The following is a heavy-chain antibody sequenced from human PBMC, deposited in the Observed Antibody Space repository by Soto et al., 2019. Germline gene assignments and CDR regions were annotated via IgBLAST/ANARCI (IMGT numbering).Heavy chain of an antibody. Sequence: SVKVSCKASGGTFSSYAISWVRQAPGQGLEWMGGIIPIFGTANYAQKFQGRVTITADESTSTAYMELSSLRSDDTAVYYCASAPSNYDILTGRPGTFDPWGQGTLVTVSS. CDR3: ASAPSNYDILTGRPGTFDP. CDR2: IIPIFGTA. D-gene: IGHD3-9*01. CDR1: GGTFSSYA. J-gene: IGHJ5*02. V-gene: IGHV1-69*13.